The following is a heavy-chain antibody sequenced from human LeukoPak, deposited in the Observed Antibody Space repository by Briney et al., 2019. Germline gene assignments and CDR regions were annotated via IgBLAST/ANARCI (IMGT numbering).Heavy chain of an antibody. J-gene: IGHJ4*02. Sequence: ASVKVSCKASGYTFTGNYMHWVRQAPGQGLEWMGWISAYNGNTNYAQKLQGRVTMTTDTSTSTAYMELRSLRSDDTAVYYCARVRGIAVAGQIDYWGQGTLVTVSS. CDR3: ARVRGIAVAGQIDY. CDR2: ISAYNGNT. CDR1: GYTFTGNY. V-gene: IGHV1-18*04. D-gene: IGHD6-19*01.